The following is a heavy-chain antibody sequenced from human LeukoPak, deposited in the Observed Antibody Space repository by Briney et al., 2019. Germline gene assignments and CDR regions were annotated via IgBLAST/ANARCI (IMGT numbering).Heavy chain of an antibody. CDR1: GYSISSGYY. CDR3: ASRKLGNDY. J-gene: IGHJ4*02. Sequence: SETLSLTCTVSGYSISSGYYWSWIRPPPGKGLEWIGYIYHTGSTSYSPSLKSRVTISADTSQNQFSLKLSSVTAADTAVYYCASRKLGNDYWGQGTLVTVSS. D-gene: IGHD7-27*01. CDR2: IYHTGST. V-gene: IGHV4-61*01.